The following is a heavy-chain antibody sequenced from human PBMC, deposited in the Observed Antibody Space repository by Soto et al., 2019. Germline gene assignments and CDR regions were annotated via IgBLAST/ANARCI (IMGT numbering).Heavy chain of an antibody. J-gene: IGHJ3*02. D-gene: IGHD3-16*01. CDR3: ARPYTHRWRFDSFDI. Sequence: QVQLVQSRAEVKKPGASVKVSCKASGYTFTSYGISWVRQAPGQGLEWMGWVSPYNGNTNYAQKVQGRVTMTSDTSTSTAYMELRSLKSDDTAVYYCARPYTHRWRFDSFDIWGQGTMVTVSS. CDR1: GYTFTSYG. CDR2: VSPYNGNT. V-gene: IGHV1-18*01.